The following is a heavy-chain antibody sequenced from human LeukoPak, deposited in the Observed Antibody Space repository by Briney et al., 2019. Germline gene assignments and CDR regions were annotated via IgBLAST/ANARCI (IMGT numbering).Heavy chain of an antibody. D-gene: IGHD6-6*01. CDR1: GYTFTSYA. J-gene: IGHJ6*02. V-gene: IGHV7-4-1*02. CDR3: ARELIAAPGDYYYYYYGMDV. Sequence: ASVKVSCKASGYTFTSYAMNWVRQAPGQGLEWMGWINTNTGSPTYAQGFTGRFVFSLDTSVSTAYLQISSLKAEDTAVYYCARELIAAPGDYYYYYYGMDVWGQGTTVTVSS. CDR2: INTNTGSP.